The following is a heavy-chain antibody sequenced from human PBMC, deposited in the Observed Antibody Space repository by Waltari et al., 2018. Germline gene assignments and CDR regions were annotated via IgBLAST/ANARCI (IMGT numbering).Heavy chain of an antibody. CDR1: GFTLSTST. CDR3: ARPLMGVSLDAFDL. Sequence: QDQLVQSGHEVKTPGASVKVSCQASGFTLSTSTITWVRHAPVRGLEWMVWVRLKYDTTKSAEKFQGRVTLTTDTSPNTVVMEWRSFGPDDTALYYCARPLMGVSLDAFDLWGQGTMVTVSS. CDR2: VRLKYDTT. J-gene: IGHJ3*01. D-gene: IGHD3-10*01. V-gene: IGHV1-18*04.